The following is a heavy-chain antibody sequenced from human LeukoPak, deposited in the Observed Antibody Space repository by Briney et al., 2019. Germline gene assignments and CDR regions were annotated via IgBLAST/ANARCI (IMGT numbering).Heavy chain of an antibody. Sequence: GGSLRLSCAASGFTFSSYEMNWVRQAAGKGLEWVTYISSSGSTIYYADSVKGRFTISRDNAKNSLYLQMNSLRAEDTAVYYCAELGITMIGGVWGKGTTVTISS. J-gene: IGHJ6*04. V-gene: IGHV3-48*03. CDR3: AELGITMIGGV. CDR1: GFTFSSYE. D-gene: IGHD3-10*02. CDR2: ISSSGSTI.